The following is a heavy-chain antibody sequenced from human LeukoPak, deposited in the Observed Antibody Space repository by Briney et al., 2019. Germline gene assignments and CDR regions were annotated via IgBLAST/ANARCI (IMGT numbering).Heavy chain of an antibody. J-gene: IGHJ4*02. Sequence: SETLSLTCTVPGGSFSNYFWTWIRQPPGKGLEWIGEISLSGTIKYNPSLKSRVTISVDTSKNQFSLKLSTVTAADTAVYYCALSTTTVTTRTLDYWGQGALVIVSS. D-gene: IGHD4-11*01. CDR3: ALSTTTVTTRTLDY. V-gene: IGHV4-34*01. CDR1: GGSFSNYF. CDR2: ISLSGTI.